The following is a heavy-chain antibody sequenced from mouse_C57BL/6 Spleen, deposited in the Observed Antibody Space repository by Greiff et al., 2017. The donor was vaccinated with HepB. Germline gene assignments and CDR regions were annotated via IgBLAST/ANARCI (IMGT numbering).Heavy chain of an antibody. D-gene: IGHD1-3*01. CDR1: GYTFTDYY. CDR3: ARSRKGWFAY. Sequence: EVKLQQSGPELVKPGASVKISCKASGYTFTDYYMNWVKQSHGKSLEWIGDINPNNGGTSYNQKFKGKATLTVDKSSSTAYMELRSLTSEDSAVYYCARSRKGWFAYWGQGTLVTVSA. V-gene: IGHV1-26*01. J-gene: IGHJ3*01. CDR2: INPNNGGT.